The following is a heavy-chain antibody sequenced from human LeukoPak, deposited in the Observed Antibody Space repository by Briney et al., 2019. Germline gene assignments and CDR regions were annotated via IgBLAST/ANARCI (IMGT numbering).Heavy chain of an antibody. CDR1: GGSISSYY. CDR2: IYTSGST. J-gene: IGHJ4*02. CDR3: ARVDSSGQKSY. D-gene: IGHD6-19*01. Sequence: SETLSLTCTVSGGSISSYYWSWLRQPAGKGLEWIGRIYTSGSTNYNPSLKNRVTMSVDTSKNQFSLKLSSVTAADTAVYYCARVDSSGQKSYWGQGTLVTVSS. V-gene: IGHV4-4*07.